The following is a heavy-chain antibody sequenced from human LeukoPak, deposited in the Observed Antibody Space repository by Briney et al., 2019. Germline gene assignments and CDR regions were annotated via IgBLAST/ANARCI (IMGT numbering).Heavy chain of an antibody. Sequence: SVKVSCKVSRYTLTELSMHWVRQAPGKGLEGMGGFDPEHGETIYAQKFQGRVTMTEGTSTDTAYMELSSLRSEAMAVYYCATGRLYYDRRGYYENDAFDTWGQGTMVTVSS. J-gene: IGHJ3*02. CDR1: RYTLTELS. V-gene: IGHV1-24*01. CDR2: FDPEHGET. D-gene: IGHD3-22*01. CDR3: ATGRLYYDRRGYYENDAFDT.